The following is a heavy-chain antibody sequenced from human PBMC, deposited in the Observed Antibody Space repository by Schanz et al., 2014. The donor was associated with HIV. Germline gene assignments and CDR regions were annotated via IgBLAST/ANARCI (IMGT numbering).Heavy chain of an antibody. CDR2: ISYDGRNK. D-gene: IGHD2-8*01. CDR3: ARDRMVYAQAPLYYFDY. J-gene: IGHJ4*02. Sequence: QVQLVESGGGVVRPGKSLRLSCEASGFTFSNYGMHWVRQAPGKGLEWGAVISYDGRNKKYGESVKGRFTISRENSKNTLYLQGKSLRVEDTAVYYCARDRMVYAQAPLYYFDYWGQGTLVTVSS. CDR1: GFTFSNYG. V-gene: IGHV3-30*03.